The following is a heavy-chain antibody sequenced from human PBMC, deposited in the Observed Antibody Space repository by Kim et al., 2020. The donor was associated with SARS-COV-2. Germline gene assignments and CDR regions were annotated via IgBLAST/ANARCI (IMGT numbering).Heavy chain of an antibody. D-gene: IGHD4-17*01. J-gene: IGHJ6*02. Sequence: SETLSLTCAVYGGSFSGYYWSWIRQPPGKGLEWIGEINHSGSTNYNPSLKSRVTISVDTSKNQFSLKLSSVTAADTAVYYCARGHPGYGDPYYYYYGMDVWGQGTTVTVSS. CDR2: INHSGST. V-gene: IGHV4-34*01. CDR3: ARGHPGYGDPYYYYYGMDV. CDR1: GGSFSGYY.